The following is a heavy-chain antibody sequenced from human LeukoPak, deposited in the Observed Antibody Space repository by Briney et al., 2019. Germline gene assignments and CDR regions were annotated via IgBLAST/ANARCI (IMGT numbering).Heavy chain of an antibody. CDR2: IYSGGDT. J-gene: IGHJ5*02. CDR3: TRDPDA. CDR1: GFTVSNYY. V-gene: IGHV3-66*01. Sequence: GGSLRLSCAASGFTVSNYYMSWVGKAPGKGLVWVSVIYSGGDTYYADSVKGRFTLSRDNSKNTLYLQMNSLRAEDTAVYYCTRDPDAWGQGTLVTVSS.